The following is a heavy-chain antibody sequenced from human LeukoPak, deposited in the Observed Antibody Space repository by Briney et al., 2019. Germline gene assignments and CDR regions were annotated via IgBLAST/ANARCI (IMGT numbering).Heavy chain of an antibody. CDR3: AKDRIAAAGRFDY. CDR1: GFTFSSYS. CDR2: ISGSGGST. J-gene: IGHJ4*02. Sequence: PGGSLRLSWAASGFTFSSYSMNWVRQAPGKGLEWVSAISGSGGSTYYADSVKGRFTISRDNSKNTLYLQMNSLRAEDTAVYYCAKDRIAAAGRFDYWGQGTLVTVSS. D-gene: IGHD6-13*01. V-gene: IGHV3-23*01.